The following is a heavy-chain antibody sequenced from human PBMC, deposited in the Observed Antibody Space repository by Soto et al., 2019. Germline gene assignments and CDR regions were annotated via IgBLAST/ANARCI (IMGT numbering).Heavy chain of an antibody. V-gene: IGHV5-51*01. J-gene: IGHJ6*02. CDR1: GYSFITYW. CDR2: IDPADSET. Sequence: GESLKLSRQGSGYSFITYWIAWVRQMPGKGLEWMGIIDPADSETKYSPSFQGQVTISVDKAINTAYLQWSSLKAADTAMYYCARLGQGGDVQGMDVWGQGTTVTVSS. CDR3: ARLGQGGDVQGMDV. D-gene: IGHD2-21*02.